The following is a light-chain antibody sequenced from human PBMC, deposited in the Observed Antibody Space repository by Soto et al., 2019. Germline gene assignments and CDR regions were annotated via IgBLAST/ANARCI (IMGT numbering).Light chain of an antibody. Sequence: QSVLTQPPSASGSPGQSVTISCTGTSSDVGGYNYVSWYQQYPGRAPKLMIYEVTKRPSGVPDRFSGSKSGNTASLTFSGLQAEDEADYYCSSYAASNNFYFVFGGGTKVTVL. CDR1: SSDVGGYNY. J-gene: IGLJ3*02. CDR2: EVT. V-gene: IGLV2-8*01. CDR3: SSYAASNNFYFV.